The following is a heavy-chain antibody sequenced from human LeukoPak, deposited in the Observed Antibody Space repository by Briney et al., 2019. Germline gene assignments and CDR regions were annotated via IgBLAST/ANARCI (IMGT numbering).Heavy chain of an antibody. Sequence: PGGSLRLSCAASGFTFDDYGMSWVRQAPGKGLEWVSGINWNGGSTGYADSVKGRFTISRDNAKNSLYLQMNSLRAEDTALYYCARDHRSITIFGVVPLGNWFDPWGQGTLVTVSS. CDR2: INWNGGST. V-gene: IGHV3-20*04. CDR1: GFTFDDYG. J-gene: IGHJ5*02. CDR3: ARDHRSITIFGVVPLGNWFDP. D-gene: IGHD3-3*01.